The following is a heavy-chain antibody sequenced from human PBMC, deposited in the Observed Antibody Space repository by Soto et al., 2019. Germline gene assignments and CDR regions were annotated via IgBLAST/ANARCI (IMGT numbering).Heavy chain of an antibody. J-gene: IGHJ4*02. D-gene: IGHD3-22*01. Sequence: PSETLSLTCTVSGGSVSSGSYYWRWIRQPPGKGLEWIGYSYYSGSTNYSPSLKSRVTISVDTSKNQFSLKLSSVTAADTAVYYCAREADYSSLDYWGQGTLVTVSS. CDR3: AREADYSSLDY. CDR1: GGSVSSGSYY. V-gene: IGHV4-61*01. CDR2: SYYSGST.